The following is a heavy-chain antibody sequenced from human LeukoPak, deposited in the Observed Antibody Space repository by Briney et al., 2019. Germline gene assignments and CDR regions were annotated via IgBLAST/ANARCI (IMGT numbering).Heavy chain of an antibody. J-gene: IGHJ4*02. CDR3: ARPSGDILTGYYGL. Sequence: SETLSLTCTVSGGSLSSYYWSWIRQPPGKGLEFIGYIYYTGSTNYNPSLKSRVTILVDTSQNQFSLALSSVTAADTAVYYCARPSGDILTGYYGLWGQGTLVTVSS. V-gene: IGHV4-59*01. CDR1: GGSLSSYY. CDR2: IYYTGST. D-gene: IGHD3-9*01.